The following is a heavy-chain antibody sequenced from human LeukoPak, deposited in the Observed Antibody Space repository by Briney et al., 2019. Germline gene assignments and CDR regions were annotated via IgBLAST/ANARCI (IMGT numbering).Heavy chain of an antibody. D-gene: IGHD3-10*01. J-gene: IGHJ4*02. Sequence: ASVSVSCTASGYTFTSYDINWVRQAPGQGLERMGWMNPKSGNTTYAQKFQGRVTMTRNSSISTAYMGLSSLRSEDRAGNYCARGGARIRANGLLWFGERAGSWYLFDYWGQGTLVTVSS. V-gene: IGHV1-8*01. CDR2: MNPKSGNT. CDR1: GYTFTSYD. CDR3: ARGGARIRANGLLWFGERAGSWYLFDY.